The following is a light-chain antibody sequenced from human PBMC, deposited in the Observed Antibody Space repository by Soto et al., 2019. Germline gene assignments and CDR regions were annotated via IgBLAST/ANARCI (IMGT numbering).Light chain of an antibody. J-gene: IGKJ1*01. CDR3: QQYNSLWT. CDR2: DAS. V-gene: IGKV1-5*01. Sequence: DIQMTQSPSTLSASVGDRVTITCRASQSISRWVAWYQQKPGKVPKLLIYDASFLESGVPSRFSGSGSGTEFTLTISSLQPDDLATYYCQQYNSLWTFGQGTKVEIK. CDR1: QSISRW.